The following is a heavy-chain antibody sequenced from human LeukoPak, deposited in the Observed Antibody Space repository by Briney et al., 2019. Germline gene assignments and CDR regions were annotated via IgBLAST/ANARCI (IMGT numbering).Heavy chain of an antibody. CDR1: GSTFDDYG. D-gene: IGHD3-10*01. CDR2: INWNGGST. V-gene: IGHV3-20*04. CDR3: ARMGLWFGEFLSYFDY. Sequence: GGSLRLSCAASGSTFDDYGMSWVRQAPGKGLEWVSGINWNGGSTGYADSVKGRFTISRDNAKNSLYLQMNSLRAEDTALYYCARMGLWFGEFLSYFDYWGQGTLVTVSS. J-gene: IGHJ4*02.